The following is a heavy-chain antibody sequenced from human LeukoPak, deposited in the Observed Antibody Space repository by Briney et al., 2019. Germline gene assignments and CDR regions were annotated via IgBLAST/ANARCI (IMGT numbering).Heavy chain of an antibody. V-gene: IGHV3-23*01. J-gene: IGHJ4*02. Sequence: GGSLRLSCAASGFIFSNHGMHWVRQAPGKGLEWVSAISGSGGRTYYADSVKGRFTVSRDNSKNTLYLQMNSLRAEDTAVYYCAKDRVGATLYFDCWGQGTLVTVSS. CDR3: AKDRVGATLYFDC. CDR1: GFIFSNHG. CDR2: ISGSGGRT. D-gene: IGHD1-26*01.